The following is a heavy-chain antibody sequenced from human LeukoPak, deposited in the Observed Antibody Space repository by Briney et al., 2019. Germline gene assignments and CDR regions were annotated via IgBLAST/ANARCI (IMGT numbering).Heavy chain of an antibody. J-gene: IGHJ4*02. CDR3: ARRYYDFWSGYYDY. CDR2: IYYSGST. CDR1: GGSISSGDYY. D-gene: IGHD3-3*01. Sequence: SETLSLTCTVSGGSISSGDYYWCWIRQPPGKGLEWIGYIYYSGSTYYNPSLKSRVTISVDTSKNQFSLKLSSVTAADTAVYYCARRYYDFWSGYYDYWGQGTLVTVSS. V-gene: IGHV4-30-4*01.